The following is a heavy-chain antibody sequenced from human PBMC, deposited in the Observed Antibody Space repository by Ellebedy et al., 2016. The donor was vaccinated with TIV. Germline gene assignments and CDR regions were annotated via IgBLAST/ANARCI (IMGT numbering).Heavy chain of an antibody. D-gene: IGHD3-10*01. CDR3: AKAKGGVMGGDAFDI. V-gene: IGHV3-64*01. CDR1: GFTFASSA. Sequence: GGSLRLSCAASGFTFASSAMHWVRQAPGKGLQYVSGISSHGVSTYYGNSVKGRFTISRDNSKNTLYLQMNSLRAEDTAVYYCAKAKGGVMGGDAFDIWGQGTMVTVSS. J-gene: IGHJ3*02. CDR2: ISSHGVST.